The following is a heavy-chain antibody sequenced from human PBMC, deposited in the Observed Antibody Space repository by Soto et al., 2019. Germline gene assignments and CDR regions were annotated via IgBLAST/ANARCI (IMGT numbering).Heavy chain of an antibody. J-gene: IGHJ4*02. Sequence: SETLSLTCTVSGGSISSYYWSWIRQPPGKGLEWIGYIYYSGSTNYNPSLKSRVTISVDTSKNQFSLKLSSVTAADTAVYYCAREAGDYVWGSYRPFDYWGQGXLVTVYS. V-gene: IGHV4-59*01. D-gene: IGHD3-16*02. CDR1: GGSISSYY. CDR2: IYYSGST. CDR3: AREAGDYVWGSYRPFDY.